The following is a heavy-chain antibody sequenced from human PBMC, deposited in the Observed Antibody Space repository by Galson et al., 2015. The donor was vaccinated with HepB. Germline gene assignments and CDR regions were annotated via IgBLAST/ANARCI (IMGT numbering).Heavy chain of an antibody. CDR1: GYIFSTYD. Sequence: SVKVSCKASGYIFSTYDINWVRQATGQGLEWMGWMNPDSGNTGYGQKFQGRVTMTWDTSISTAYMELSSLDSDDTAVYYCARAKTGTLPYYFDFWGQGTLVAVSS. D-gene: IGHD1-7*01. CDR3: ARAKTGTLPYYFDF. J-gene: IGHJ4*02. V-gene: IGHV1-8*01. CDR2: MNPDSGNT.